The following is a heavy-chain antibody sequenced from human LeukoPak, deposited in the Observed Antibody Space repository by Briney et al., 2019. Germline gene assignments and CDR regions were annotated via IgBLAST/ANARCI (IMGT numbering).Heavy chain of an antibody. D-gene: IGHD6-13*01. V-gene: IGHV3-23*01. CDR3: AKSNPYSSSWYNEGDAFDI. CDR2: ISGSGGST. J-gene: IGHJ3*02. Sequence: PGGSLRLSCAASGFTFSSYAMSWVRQAPGKGLEWVSAISGSGGSTYYADSVRGRFTISRDNSKSTLYLQMNSLGAEDTAVYYCAKSNPYSSSWYNEGDAFDIWGQGTMVTVSS. CDR1: GFTFSSYA.